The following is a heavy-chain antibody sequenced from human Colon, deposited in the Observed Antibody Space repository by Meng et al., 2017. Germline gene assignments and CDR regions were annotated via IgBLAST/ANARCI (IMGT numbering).Heavy chain of an antibody. J-gene: IGHJ4*02. CDR3: ARDSGNGLAYFDY. D-gene: IGHD3-10*01. V-gene: IGHV4-31*03. CDR2: IAHSGDA. CDR1: GASITTGGYY. Sequence: SETLPLTCTVSGASITTGGYYWSWIRQHPGKGLEWIGYIAHSGDAFYNPSLNSRVSISRDTSQNQFSLILHSVTSAETAVYYCARDSGNGLAYFDYWGQGTLVTVSS.